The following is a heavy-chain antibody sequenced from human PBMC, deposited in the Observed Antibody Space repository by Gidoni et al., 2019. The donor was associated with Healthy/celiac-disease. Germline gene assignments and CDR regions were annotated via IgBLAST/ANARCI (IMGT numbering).Heavy chain of an antibody. J-gene: IGHJ4*02. CDR1: GFTFISYA. Sequence: EVQLVESGGGLVQPGGSLILSCAASGFTFISYAMSWVRQAPGKGLEWVSAISGSGGSTDYADSVKGRFTSSRDNSKNTLYLQRNSLRAEDTAVYYCAKNPPSRTPVYFDYWGQGTLVTVSS. CDR2: ISGSGGST. D-gene: IGHD1-1*01. V-gene: IGHV3-23*04. CDR3: AKNPPSRTPVYFDY.